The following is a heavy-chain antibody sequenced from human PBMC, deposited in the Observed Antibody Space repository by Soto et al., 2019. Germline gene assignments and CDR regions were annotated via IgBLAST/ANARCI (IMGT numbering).Heavy chain of an antibody. CDR3: ARVGLYCSGGSCYSYGMDV. CDR2: IVVGSGNT. V-gene: IGHV1-58*01. J-gene: IGHJ6*02. Sequence: ASVKVSCKASGFTFASSAGQWVRQARGQRLEWIGWIVVGSGNTNYAQKFQERVTITRDMSTSTAYMELSSLRSEDTAVYYCARVGLYCSGGSCYSYGMDVWGQGTTVTVSS. D-gene: IGHD2-15*01. CDR1: GFTFASSA.